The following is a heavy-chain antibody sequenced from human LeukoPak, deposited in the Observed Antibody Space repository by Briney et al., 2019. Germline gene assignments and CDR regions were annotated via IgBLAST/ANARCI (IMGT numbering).Heavy chain of an antibody. CDR1: GGSTYY. D-gene: IGHD2-15*01. J-gene: IGHJ4*02. V-gene: IGHV4-39*07. CDR2: ISYTGTT. Sequence: ASETLSLTCSVSGGSTYYWAWIRQPPGKGLEWIGTISYTGTTYYHPSLRSRITIYADTSKNQFSLRLTSVTAADTAVYYCARDRGAGYCSGGTCYSGLDYWGQGTLVTVSS. CDR3: ARDRGAGYCSGGTCYSGLDY.